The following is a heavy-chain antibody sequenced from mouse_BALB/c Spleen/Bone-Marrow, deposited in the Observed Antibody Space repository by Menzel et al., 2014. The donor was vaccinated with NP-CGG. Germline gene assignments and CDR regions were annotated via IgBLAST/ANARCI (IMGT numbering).Heavy chain of an antibody. J-gene: IGHJ4*01. CDR2: ISSGGSYT. V-gene: IGHV5-6-4*01. Sequence: EVKLMESGGGLVKPGGSLKLSCAASGFTFSSYTMSWVRQTPEKRLEWVATISSGGSYTYYPDSVKGRFTISRDNAKNTLYLQMSSLKSEDTDMYYCTRDGKGNYDYAMDYWGQGTSVTVSS. CDR1: GFTFSSYT. D-gene: IGHD2-1*01. CDR3: TRDGKGNYDYAMDY.